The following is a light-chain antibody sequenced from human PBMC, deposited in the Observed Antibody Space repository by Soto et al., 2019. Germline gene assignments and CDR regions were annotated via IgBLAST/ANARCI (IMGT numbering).Light chain of an antibody. Sequence: QSALTQPPSASGSPGQSVTISCTGTSSDVGGYNYVSWYQQHPGKAPKLMIYEVSKRPSGVPDRFSGSKSGNTASLTVPGLQAEDEADYYCSSYAGIFYVFGTGTKLTVL. CDR2: EVS. J-gene: IGLJ1*01. V-gene: IGLV2-8*01. CDR3: SSYAGIFYV. CDR1: SSDVGGYNY.